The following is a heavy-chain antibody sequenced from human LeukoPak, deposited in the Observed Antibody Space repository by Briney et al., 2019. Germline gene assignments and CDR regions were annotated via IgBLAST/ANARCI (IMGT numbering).Heavy chain of an antibody. CDR3: VRDGDDFNFDY. V-gene: IGHV3-74*01. J-gene: IGHJ4*02. D-gene: IGHD5-24*01. CDR2: VKGDGSFT. Sequence: GGSLGLSCAASGFTFRSYWMHWVRQAPGKGLVWVSRVKGDGSFTNYADSVYGRFTISRDNAKNTLYLHMHSLRAEDTAVYYCVRDGDDFNFDYWGQGSLVTVSS. CDR1: GFTFRSYW.